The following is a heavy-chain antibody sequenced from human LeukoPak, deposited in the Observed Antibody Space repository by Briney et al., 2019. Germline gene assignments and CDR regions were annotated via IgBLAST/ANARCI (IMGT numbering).Heavy chain of an antibody. V-gene: IGHV3-7*03. Sequence: GGSLRLSCAASGFTFSSYWMSWVRQAPGKGLEWVANIKQDRSEKYYVDSVKGRFTISRDNAKNSLYLQMNSLRAEDTAVYYCARDFYQPRNYYYGMDVWGQGTTVTVSS. CDR3: ARDFYQPRNYYYGMDV. CDR2: IKQDRSEK. J-gene: IGHJ6*02. D-gene: IGHD2-2*01. CDR1: GFTFSSYW.